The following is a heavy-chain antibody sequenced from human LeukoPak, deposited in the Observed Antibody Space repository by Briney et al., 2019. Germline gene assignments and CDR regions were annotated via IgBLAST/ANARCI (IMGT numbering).Heavy chain of an antibody. D-gene: IGHD4-17*01. V-gene: IGHV1-2*02. J-gene: IGHJ5*02. CDR1: GYTFTGYY. Sequence: ASVKVSCKASGYTFTGYYMHWVRQAPGQGLEWMGWINPNSGCTNYAQKLQGRVTMTRDRSISTAYMELSRLRSDDTAVYYCARVSSDGDYVYEVAWFDPWGQGTLVTVSS. CDR3: ARVSSDGDYVYEVAWFDP. CDR2: INPNSGCT.